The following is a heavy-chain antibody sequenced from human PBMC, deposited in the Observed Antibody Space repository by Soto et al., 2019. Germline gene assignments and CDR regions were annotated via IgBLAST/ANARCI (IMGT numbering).Heavy chain of an antibody. CDR1: GHTTTNFA. Sequence: VASVKVSCKASGHTTTNFAMHWVRQAPGQSLEWMGWIHAGNGNTKYSQKFQGRVTITRDTSATIVYMYLELISLTSEDTAVYYCVRENGNWNSPWFDYWGQGTLVTVSS. J-gene: IGHJ4*02. V-gene: IGHV1-3*01. CDR2: IHAGNGNT. D-gene: IGHD1-20*01. CDR3: VRENGNWNSPWFDY.